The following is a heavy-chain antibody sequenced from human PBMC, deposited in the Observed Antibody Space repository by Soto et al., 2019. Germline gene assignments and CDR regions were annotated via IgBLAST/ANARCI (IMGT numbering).Heavy chain of an antibody. V-gene: IGHV2-5*02. CDR2: IYWDDDK. Sequence: QITLKESGPTLVKPTQTLTLTCTLSGFSLSTSGVGVGWIRQPPGKALEWLALIYWDDDKRYSPSLKSRLTITKDTSKIQVVLTMTNMDPVDTATYHCAHNFWSGSYDYWGQGTLVTVSS. CDR3: AHNFWSGSYDY. D-gene: IGHD1-26*01. J-gene: IGHJ4*02. CDR1: GFSLSTSGVG.